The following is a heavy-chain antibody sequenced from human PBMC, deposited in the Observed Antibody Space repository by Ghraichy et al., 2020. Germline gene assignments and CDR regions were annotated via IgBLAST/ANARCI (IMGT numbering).Heavy chain of an antibody. CDR2: ISGSGGST. Sequence: WGSLRLSCAASGFSFSSFAMSWVRQAPGKGLECVSVISGSGGSTYYADSVKGRFTISRDNSKNTLFLRMNSLRAEDTAVYYCAKDIVVVPAAGIDYWGQGTLVTVSS. CDR1: GFSFSSFA. V-gene: IGHV3-23*01. D-gene: IGHD2-2*01. CDR3: AKDIVVVPAAGIDY. J-gene: IGHJ4*02.